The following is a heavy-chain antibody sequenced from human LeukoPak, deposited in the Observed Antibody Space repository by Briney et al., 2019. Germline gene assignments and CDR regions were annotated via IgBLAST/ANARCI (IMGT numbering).Heavy chain of an antibody. D-gene: IGHD4-11*01. V-gene: IGHV4-61*01. Sequence: SETLSLTCTVSGGSISSGSYYWSWIRQPPGKGLEWIGYIYYSGSTNYNPSLKSRVTISVDTSKNQFTLKLSSVTAADTAVYYCARGTHSNPLTDYWGQGALVTVSS. J-gene: IGHJ4*02. CDR2: IYYSGST. CDR1: GGSISSGSYY. CDR3: ARGTHSNPLTDY.